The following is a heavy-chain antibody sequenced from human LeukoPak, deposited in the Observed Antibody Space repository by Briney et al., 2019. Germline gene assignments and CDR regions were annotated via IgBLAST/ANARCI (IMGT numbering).Heavy chain of an antibody. CDR3: ARDLVGTNPDSFDV. CDR2: ISSSRGTI. V-gene: IGHV3-48*04. J-gene: IGHJ3*01. Sequence: GGSLRISCEASGFTFSTYSMQWVRQAPGKGLEWVSYISSSRGTIWYADSVKGRFTISRDNAKSSLYLQMNSLRAEDTAVYYCARDLVGTNPDSFDVWSQGTIVTVSS. CDR1: GFTFSTYS. D-gene: IGHD1-1*01.